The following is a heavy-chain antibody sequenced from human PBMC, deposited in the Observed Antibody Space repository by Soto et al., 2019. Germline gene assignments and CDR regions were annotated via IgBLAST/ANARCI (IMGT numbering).Heavy chain of an antibody. Sequence: ASVKVSCKASGGTFSSYAISWVRQAPGQGLEWMGGIIPIFGTANYAQKFQGRVTITADESTSTAYMELSSLRSEDTAVYYCARVLSLRDNAFDIWGQGTMDTVSS. D-gene: IGHD2-21*01. CDR2: IIPIFGTA. CDR3: ARVLSLRDNAFDI. V-gene: IGHV1-69*13. CDR1: GGTFSSYA. J-gene: IGHJ3*02.